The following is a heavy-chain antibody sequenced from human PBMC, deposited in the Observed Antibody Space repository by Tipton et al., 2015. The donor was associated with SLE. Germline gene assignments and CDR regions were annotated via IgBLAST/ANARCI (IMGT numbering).Heavy chain of an antibody. CDR1: GYTFTSNW. CDR2: IYPGDSDA. D-gene: IGHD1-26*01. V-gene: IGHV5-51*01. CDR3: ARGSQGGSYSFDY. Sequence: QLVQSGAEVKKPGESLKISCKGSGYTFTSNWIGWVRQMPGKGLEWMGIIYPGDSDARYSLSFQGQVTISADRSINTAYLQWSSLKASDTAIYYCARGSQGGSYSFDYWGQGTLVTVPS. J-gene: IGHJ4*02.